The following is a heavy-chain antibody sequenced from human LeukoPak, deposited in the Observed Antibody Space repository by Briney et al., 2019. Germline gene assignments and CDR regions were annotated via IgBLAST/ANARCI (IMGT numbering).Heavy chain of an antibody. CDR1: GYTFTSYD. Sequence: ASVKVSCKASGYTFTSYDINWVRQATGQGLEWMGWMNPNSGNTGYAQKFQGRVTMTRNTSISTAYMELSSLRSEDTAVHYCARGPGSGPDGINTKSQYYYYMDVWGKGTTVTVSS. D-gene: IGHD6-19*01. CDR3: ARGPGSGPDGINTKSQYYYYMDV. J-gene: IGHJ6*03. V-gene: IGHV1-8*01. CDR2: MNPNSGNT.